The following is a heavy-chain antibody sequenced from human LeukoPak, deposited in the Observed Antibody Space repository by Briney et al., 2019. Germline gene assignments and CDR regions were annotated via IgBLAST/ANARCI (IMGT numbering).Heavy chain of an antibody. J-gene: IGHJ4*01. Sequence: PSETLSLTCNVSGRSVSSSFYSWGCIRQPPGKGLEWIGSMYYSGSAHYNLSLKSRVTMSVDTSKNQFSLKLSSVTAADTAIYFCASATTYSIDDWGQGTLVTVSS. CDR3: ASATTYSIDD. CDR1: GRSVSSSFYS. D-gene: IGHD5-12*01. V-gene: IGHV4-39*01. CDR2: MYYSGSA.